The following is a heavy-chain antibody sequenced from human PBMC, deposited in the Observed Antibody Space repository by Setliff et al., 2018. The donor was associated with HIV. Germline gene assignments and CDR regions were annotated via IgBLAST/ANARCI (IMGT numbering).Heavy chain of an antibody. CDR1: GGSIRSYY. V-gene: IGHV4-59*01. Sequence: SETLSLTCTVSGGSIRSYYWSWIRQPPGKGLEWIGYIYYSGSTNYNPSLKSRVTISVDTSKNQFSLKLSSVTAADTAVYYCARAGGGGRWLHLCYWYFDLWGRGTLVTVSS. CDR2: IYYSGST. J-gene: IGHJ2*01. CDR3: ARAGGGGRWLHLCYWYFDL. D-gene: IGHD3-16*01.